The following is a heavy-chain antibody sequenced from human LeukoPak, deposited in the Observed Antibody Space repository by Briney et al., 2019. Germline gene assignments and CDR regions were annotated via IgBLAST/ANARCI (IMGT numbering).Heavy chain of an antibody. CDR3: ARADYDSSGYSTDY. J-gene: IGHJ4*02. CDR1: GGSISSGDYY. D-gene: IGHD3-22*01. CDR2: IYYSGST. Sequence: SETLSLTCTVSGGSISSGDYYWSWIRQPPGKGLAWIGYIYYSGSTYYNPSLKSRVTISVDTSKNQFSLKLSSVTAADTAVYYCARADYDSSGYSTDYWGQGTLVTVSS. V-gene: IGHV4-30-4*01.